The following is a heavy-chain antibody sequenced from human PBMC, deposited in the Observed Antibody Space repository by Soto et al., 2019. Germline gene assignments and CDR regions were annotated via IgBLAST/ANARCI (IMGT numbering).Heavy chain of an antibody. V-gene: IGHV3-30*18. Sequence: PGGSLRLSCAASGFPFSSYGMHWVRQAPGKGLEWVAVISYDGSNKYYADSVKGRFTISRDSSKNTLYLQMNSLRAEDTAVYYCAKETDTAMVMTLDYWGQGTLVTAPQ. CDR1: GFPFSSYG. CDR2: ISYDGSNK. J-gene: IGHJ4*02. CDR3: AKETDTAMVMTLDY. D-gene: IGHD5-18*01.